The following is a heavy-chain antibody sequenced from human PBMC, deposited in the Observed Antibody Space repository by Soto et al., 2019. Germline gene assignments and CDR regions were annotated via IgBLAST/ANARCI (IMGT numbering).Heavy chain of an antibody. J-gene: IGHJ5*02. CDR3: ARAPYDFWSGYYARNNWFDP. CDR1: GGTISSYA. D-gene: IGHD3-3*01. V-gene: IGHV1-69*01. CDR2: IIPIFGTA. Sequence: QVQLVQSGAEVKKPGSWVKVSCKASGGTISSYAISWVRQAPGQGLEWMGGIIPIFGTANYAQKFQGRVTITADESTSTAYMELSSLRSEDTAVYYCARAPYDFWSGYYARNNWFDPWGQGTLVTVSS.